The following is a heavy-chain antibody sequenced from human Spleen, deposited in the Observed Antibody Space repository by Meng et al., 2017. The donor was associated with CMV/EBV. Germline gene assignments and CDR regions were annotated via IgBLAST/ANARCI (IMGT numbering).Heavy chain of an antibody. D-gene: IGHD3-3*01. CDR3: AKDSPEVTPYYDVDY. Sequence: GGSLRLSCAASGFTFNTNAMSWVRQTPGKGLEWVSAISGSGGSAYYAHSVKGRFTISRETSKNPLFLQMHSLRADDTAVYYCAKDSPEVTPYYDVDYWGHGTLVTVSS. CDR2: ISGSGGSA. J-gene: IGHJ4*01. CDR1: GFTFNTNA. V-gene: IGHV3-23*01.